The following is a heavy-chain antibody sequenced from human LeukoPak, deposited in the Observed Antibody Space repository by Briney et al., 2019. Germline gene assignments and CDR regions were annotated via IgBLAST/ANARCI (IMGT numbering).Heavy chain of an antibody. D-gene: IGHD4-11*01. CDR1: GFTFSSYS. Sequence: GGSLRLSCAASGFTFSSYSMNWVRQAPGKGLEWVAVIWYDGSNKYYADSVKGRFTISRDNSKNTLFLQMNSLRAEDTAVYYCAKDPGGYSNYLDYWGQGTLITVSS. CDR3: AKDPGGYSNYLDY. V-gene: IGHV3-33*06. CDR2: IWYDGSNK. J-gene: IGHJ4*02.